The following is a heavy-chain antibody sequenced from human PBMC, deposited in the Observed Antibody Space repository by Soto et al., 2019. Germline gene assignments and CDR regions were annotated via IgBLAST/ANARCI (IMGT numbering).Heavy chain of an antibody. CDR2: INQDGSEK. D-gene: IGHD6-13*01. J-gene: IGHJ6*02. CDR3: ARDGSTSWYGYDDHGMDV. CDR1: GFTFRTYW. V-gene: IGHV3-7*05. Sequence: EVQLVESGGGLVQPGGSLRLSCGASGFTFRTYWLSWVRQVPGKGLEWVANINQDGSEKNYVDSVKGRFTISRDNAKNSLYLQMSSLRAEDTALYYCARDGSTSWYGYDDHGMDVWGQGTTVTVSS.